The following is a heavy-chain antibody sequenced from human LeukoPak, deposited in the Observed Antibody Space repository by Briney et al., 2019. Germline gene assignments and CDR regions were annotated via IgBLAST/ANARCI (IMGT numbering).Heavy chain of an antibody. D-gene: IGHD3-22*01. J-gene: IGHJ4*02. V-gene: IGHV1-2*02. CDR2: INPNSGGT. CDR1: GYTFAGYY. CDR3: ARGYDSSAEGDY. Sequence: ASVKVSCKASGYTFAGYYMHWVRQAPGQGLEWMGWINPNSGGTNYAQKFQGRVTMTRDTSISTAYMELSRLRSDDTAVYYCARGYDSSAEGDYWGQGTLVTVSS.